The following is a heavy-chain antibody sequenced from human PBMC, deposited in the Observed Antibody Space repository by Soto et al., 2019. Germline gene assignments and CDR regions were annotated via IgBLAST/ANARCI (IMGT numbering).Heavy chain of an antibody. CDR2: ISAYNGNT. V-gene: IGHV1-18*01. CDR1: GYTFTSYG. J-gene: IGHJ4*02. Sequence: ASVKVSCKASGYTFTSYGISWVRQAPGQGLEWMGWISAYNGNTNYAQKLQGRGTMTTDTSTSTAYMELRSLRSDDTAVYYCARGVFDSSGWFYPHYFDYWGQGTLVTVSS. D-gene: IGHD6-19*01. CDR3: ARGVFDSSGWFYPHYFDY.